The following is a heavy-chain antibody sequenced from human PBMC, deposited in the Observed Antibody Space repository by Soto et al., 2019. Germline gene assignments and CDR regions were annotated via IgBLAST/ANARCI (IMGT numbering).Heavy chain of an antibody. CDR1: GFTFSSYG. D-gene: IGHD3-10*01. CDR2: ISYDGSNK. CDR3: AKDYITPDY. Sequence: QVQLVESGGGVVQPGRSLRLSCAASGFTFSSYGMHWVRQAPGKGLEWVAVISYDGSNKYYADSVKGRFTISRDNSKNTLYLQMNSLRAEDTAVYYCAKDYITPDYWGQGTLVTVSS. V-gene: IGHV3-30*18. J-gene: IGHJ4*02.